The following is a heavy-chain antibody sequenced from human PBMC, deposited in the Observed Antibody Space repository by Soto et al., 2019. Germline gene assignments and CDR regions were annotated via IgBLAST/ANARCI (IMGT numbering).Heavy chain of an antibody. Sequence: SETLSLTCTVSGGSISSGGYYWSWIRQHPGKGLEWIGYIYYSGSTYYNPSLKSRVTISVDTSKNQFSLKLSSVTAADTAVHYCARDRGDDYSNNNWFDPWGQGTLVTVS. CDR2: IYYSGST. J-gene: IGHJ5*02. V-gene: IGHV4-31*03. D-gene: IGHD4-4*01. CDR3: ARDRGDDYSNNNWFDP. CDR1: GGSISSGGYY.